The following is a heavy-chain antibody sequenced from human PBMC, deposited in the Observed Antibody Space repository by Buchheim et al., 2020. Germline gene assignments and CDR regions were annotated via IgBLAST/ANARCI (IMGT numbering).Heavy chain of an antibody. V-gene: IGHV3-72*01. D-gene: IGHD3-16*01. Sequence: EVQLVESGGGLVQPGGSLRLSCAASGFTFSDYHVDWARQAPGKGLEWVARSRNKANNYTTEYAASVKGRFTISRDALKNSVYLQMNSLKTEDTAIYYCTRDILGFWGLGT. CDR3: TRDILGF. CDR1: GFTFSDYH. J-gene: IGHJ4*02. CDR2: SRNKANNYTT.